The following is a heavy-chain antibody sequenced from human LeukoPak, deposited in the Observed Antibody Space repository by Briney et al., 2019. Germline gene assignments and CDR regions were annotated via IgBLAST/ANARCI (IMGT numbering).Heavy chain of an antibody. D-gene: IGHD2-15*01. J-gene: IGHJ4*02. CDR3: ARRLVVVAAGGDY. Sequence: GGSLRLSCTASGFTFSSYAMNWVRQAPGKGLEWVSSISSSSSYIYYADSVKGRFTISRDNATNSLYLQMNSLTAEDTAVYYCARRLVVVAAGGDYWGQGTLVTVSS. V-gene: IGHV3-21*01. CDR1: GFTFSSYA. CDR2: ISSSSSYI.